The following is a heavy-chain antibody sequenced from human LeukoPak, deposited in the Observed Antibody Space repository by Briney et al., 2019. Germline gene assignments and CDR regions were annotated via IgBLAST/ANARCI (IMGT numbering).Heavy chain of an antibody. Sequence: GGSLRLSCAASGFTFSSYEMNWVRQAPGKGLVWVSRINSPGSDTTYADSVKGRFTISRDNAKNTLYLQMNSLRVEDTAVYYCARVPNWFDPWGQGTLVTVSS. CDR2: INSPGSDT. CDR3: ARVPNWFDP. CDR1: GFTFSSYE. V-gene: IGHV3-74*01. J-gene: IGHJ5*02.